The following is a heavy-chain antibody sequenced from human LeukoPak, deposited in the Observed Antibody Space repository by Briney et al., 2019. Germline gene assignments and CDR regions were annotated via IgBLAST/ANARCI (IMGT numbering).Heavy chain of an antibody. V-gene: IGHV3-11*04. J-gene: IGHJ4*02. CDR1: GFTFSDYY. CDR2: ISSSGSTI. D-gene: IGHD6-19*01. CDR3: ARASTGEQWLVRYFDY. Sequence: GGSLRLSCAASGFTFSDYYMSWIRQAPGKGLEWVSYISSSGSTIYYADSVKGRFTIYRDNAKTSLYLQMPSLRAEDTAVYYCARASTGEQWLVRYFDYWGQGTLVTVSS.